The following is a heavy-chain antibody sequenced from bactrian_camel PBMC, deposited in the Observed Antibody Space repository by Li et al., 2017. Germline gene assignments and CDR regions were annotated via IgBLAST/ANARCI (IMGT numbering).Heavy chain of an antibody. Sequence: VQLVESGGDLVQVGGSLTLSCAASGFPFSNYDMTWVRQAPGKGLEWVSGINSEGDSTYYADFVKGRFTISQDNAKNMLYLRMNSLRPEDTARYYCAADGRMTWRQGLECRSQGTQVTVS. V-gene: IGHV3S40*01. CDR2: INSEGDST. D-gene: IGHD3*01. CDR1: GFPFSNYD. J-gene: IGHJ4*01.